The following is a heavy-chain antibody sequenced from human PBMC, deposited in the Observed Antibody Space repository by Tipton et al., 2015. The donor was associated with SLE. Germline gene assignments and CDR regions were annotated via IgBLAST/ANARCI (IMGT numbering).Heavy chain of an antibody. Sequence: SLRLSCAASGFTFDDYAMHWVRQAPGKGLEWVSGISWNSGSIGYADSVKGPFTISRDNAKNSLYLQMNSLRAEDTALYYCALRVGGSRGFFDYWGQGTLVTVPS. CDR1: GFTFDDYA. J-gene: IGHJ4*02. D-gene: IGHD3-16*01. V-gene: IGHV3-9*01. CDR3: ALRVGGSRGFFDY. CDR2: ISWNSGSI.